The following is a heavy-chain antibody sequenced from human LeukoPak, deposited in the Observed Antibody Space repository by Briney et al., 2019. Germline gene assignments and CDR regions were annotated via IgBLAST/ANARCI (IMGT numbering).Heavy chain of an antibody. CDR2: ISSSSSYT. J-gene: IGHJ4*02. CDR1: GLTFSDYY. D-gene: IGHD3-9*01. CDR3: ARGYDYDILTGYYYPPDFDY. V-gene: IGHV3-11*05. Sequence: GGSLRLSCAASGLTFSDYYMSWIRQAPGKGLEWVSYISSSSSYTNYADSVKGRFTISRDNAKNSLYLQMNSLRAEDTAVYYCARGYDYDILTGYYYPPDFDYWGQGTLVTVSS.